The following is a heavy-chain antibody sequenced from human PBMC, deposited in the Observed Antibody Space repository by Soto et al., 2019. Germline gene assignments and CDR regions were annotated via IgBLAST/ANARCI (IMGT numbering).Heavy chain of an antibody. CDR1: GFSFSGYA. D-gene: IGHD1-1*01. J-gene: IGHJ1*01. CDR2: ITASGDAT. Sequence: VQLLESGGGLVQPGGSLRLSCAASGFSFSGYAMSWVRQAPGKGLEWISSITASGDATYYADSVKGRFPISRDNSNSKLFLQLTILGVDDTAIYYCVEPGAYWTRWGQGTLVAVSS. CDR3: VEPGAYWTR. V-gene: IGHV3-23*01.